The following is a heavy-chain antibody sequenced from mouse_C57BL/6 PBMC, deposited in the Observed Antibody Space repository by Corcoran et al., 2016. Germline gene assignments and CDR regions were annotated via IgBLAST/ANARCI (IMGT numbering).Heavy chain of an antibody. CDR1: GYTFTDYY. Sequence: QIQLQQSGPELVKPGASVKISCKASGYTFTDYYINWVQQRPGQGLEWIGWIYPGSGNTKYNEKFKGKATLTVDTSSSTAYMQLSSLTSEDSAVYFCARQQIYYGNPYAMDYWGQGTSVTVSS. J-gene: IGHJ4*01. CDR2: IYPGSGNT. CDR3: ARQQIYYGNPYAMDY. D-gene: IGHD2-1*01. V-gene: IGHV1-84*01.